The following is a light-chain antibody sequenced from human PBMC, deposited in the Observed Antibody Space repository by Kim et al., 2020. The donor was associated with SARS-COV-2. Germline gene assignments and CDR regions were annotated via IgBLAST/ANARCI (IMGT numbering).Light chain of an antibody. J-gene: IGKJ5*01. CDR2: TTS. V-gene: IGKV1-5*01. CDR1: QNIGRW. CDR3: HQYVLNPIT. Sequence: DIQMTQSPSTLSASLGDRVTITCRASQNIGRWLAWYQQKPGRAPKLLIYTTSTLQSGVPSRFSGSGSGTEFTLTITSLQPDDFATYYCHQYVLNPITFGQGTRLEIK.